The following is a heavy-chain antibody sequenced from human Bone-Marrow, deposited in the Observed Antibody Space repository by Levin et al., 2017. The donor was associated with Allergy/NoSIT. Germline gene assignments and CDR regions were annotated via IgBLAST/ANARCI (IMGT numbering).Heavy chain of an antibody. D-gene: IGHD2-2*01. CDR3: AKAAARYCSSTSCPLRGMDV. CDR2: ISYDGSNK. J-gene: IGHJ6*02. Sequence: LSLTCAASGFTFSSYGMHWVRQAPGKGLEWVAVISYDGSNKYYADSVKGRFTISRDNSKNTLYLQMNSLRAEDTAVYYCAKAAARYCSSTSCPLRGMDVWGQGTTVTVSS. V-gene: IGHV3-30*18. CDR1: GFTFSSYG.